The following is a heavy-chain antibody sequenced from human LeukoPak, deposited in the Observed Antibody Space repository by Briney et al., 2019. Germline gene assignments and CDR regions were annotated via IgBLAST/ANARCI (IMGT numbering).Heavy chain of an antibody. D-gene: IGHD2-2*01. Sequence: ASVKVSCKASGYNFIINGISWVRQAPGQGLEWMGWIGPSNGKTNYAQKFQGRVTMTRDTSISTAYMELRRLRSDDTAVYYCARSCSSTSCYVWWFDPWGQGTLVTVSS. CDR1: GYNFIING. CDR3: ARSCSSTSCYVWWFDP. CDR2: IGPSNGKT. V-gene: IGHV1-18*01. J-gene: IGHJ5*02.